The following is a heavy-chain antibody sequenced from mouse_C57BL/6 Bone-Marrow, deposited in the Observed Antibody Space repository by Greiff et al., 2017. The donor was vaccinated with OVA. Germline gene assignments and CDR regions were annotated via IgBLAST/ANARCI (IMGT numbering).Heavy chain of an antibody. CDR2: INPSTGGT. CDR3: ARDDGSSYWYCDD. Sequence: VQLQQSGPELVKPGASVKISCKASGYSFTGYYMNWVKQSPEKSLEWIGEINPSTGGTTYNQKFKAKATLTVDKSSSTAYMQLKSLTSEDSAVYYCARDDGSSYWYCDDWGKGTTVTVSS. V-gene: IGHV1-42*01. CDR1: GYSFTGYY. J-gene: IGHJ1*03. D-gene: IGHD1-1*01.